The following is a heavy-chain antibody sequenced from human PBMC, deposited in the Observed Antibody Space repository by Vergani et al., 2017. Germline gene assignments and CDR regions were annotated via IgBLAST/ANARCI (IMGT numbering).Heavy chain of an antibody. Sequence: QVVLQESGPGLVKASQTLSLTCTVSGDSFSTGGHSWTWLRQSAGKGLEWIGRIYTSGASNYNPSLRSRATMSVDESKKQFSLKLTSVTAADTAVYYCARVAVAGPEYFQHWGQGTLVIVSS. CDR2: IYTSGAS. CDR3: ARVAVAGPEYFQH. V-gene: IGHV4-61*02. D-gene: IGHD6-19*01. CDR1: GDSFSTGGHS. J-gene: IGHJ1*01.